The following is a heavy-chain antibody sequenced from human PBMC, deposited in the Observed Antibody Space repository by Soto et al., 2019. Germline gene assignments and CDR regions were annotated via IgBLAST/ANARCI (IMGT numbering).Heavy chain of an antibody. V-gene: IGHV3-33*01. CDR3: AREKRVTTGLGGNYFDY. Sequence: QVQLVESGGGVVQPGRSLRLSCAASGFTISSYGMHWVRQAPGKGLEWVAVIWYDGSNKYYADSVKGRFTISRDNSKNTLYLQMNSLRAEDTAVYYCAREKRVTTGLGGNYFDYWGQGTLVTVSS. D-gene: IGHD4-17*01. J-gene: IGHJ4*02. CDR1: GFTISSYG. CDR2: IWYDGSNK.